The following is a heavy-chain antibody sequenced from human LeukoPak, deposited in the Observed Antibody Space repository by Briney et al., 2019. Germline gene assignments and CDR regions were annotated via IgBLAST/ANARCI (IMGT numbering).Heavy chain of an antibody. CDR3: AREDGRFGEQSWFDP. D-gene: IGHD3-10*01. CDR1: GGSISSSYYY. Sequence: PSETLSLTCTVSGGSISSSYYYWSWIRQPPGKGLEWIGYIYYSGSTNYNPSLKSRVTISVDTSKNQFSLKLSSVTAADTAVYYCAREDGRFGEQSWFDPWGQGTLVTVSS. CDR2: IYYSGST. V-gene: IGHV4-61*01. J-gene: IGHJ5*02.